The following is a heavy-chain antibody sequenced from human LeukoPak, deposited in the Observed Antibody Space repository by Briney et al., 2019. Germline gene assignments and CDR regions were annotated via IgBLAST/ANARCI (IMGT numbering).Heavy chain of an antibody. J-gene: IGHJ5*02. CDR3: ARGRAYYYGSGSYYNMVAWFDP. V-gene: IGHV4-34*01. CDR2: INHSGST. Sequence: SETLSLTRAVYGGSFSGYYWSWIRQPPGKGLEWIGEINHSGSTNYNPSLKSRVTISVDTSKNQFSLKLSSVTAADTAVYYCARGRAYYYGSGSYYNMVAWFDPWGQGTLVTVSS. CDR1: GGSFSGYY. D-gene: IGHD3-10*01.